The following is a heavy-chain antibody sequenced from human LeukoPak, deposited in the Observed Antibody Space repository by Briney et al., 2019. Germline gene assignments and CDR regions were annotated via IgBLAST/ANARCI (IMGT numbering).Heavy chain of an antibody. CDR1: GGSIRSYY. CDR3: ARDGSGSWP. V-gene: IGHV4-59*01. D-gene: IGHD3-10*01. J-gene: IGHJ4*02. Sequence: SETLSLTCTVSGGSIRSYYWSWIRQPPGKGLEWIGYIYYSGSTNYNPSLKSRVTISVDTSKNQFSLKLSSVTAADTAVYYCARDGSGSWPRGQGTLVTVSS. CDR2: IYYSGST.